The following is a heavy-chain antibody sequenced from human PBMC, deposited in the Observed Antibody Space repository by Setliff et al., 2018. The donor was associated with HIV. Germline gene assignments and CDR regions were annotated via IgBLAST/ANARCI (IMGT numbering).Heavy chain of an antibody. CDR3: ARLGVVPADMDLFFAEYFHH. D-gene: IGHD2-2*01. CDR2: IHGGGGTT. V-gene: IGHV3-23*01. CDR1: GFNFGGYS. J-gene: IGHJ1*01. Sequence: GGSLRLSCAGSGFNFGGYSMSWVRQAPGKGLEWVSSIHGGGGTTFYADSVKGRLTISRDISKNTLYLQMNSLRTEDTAVYYCARLGVVPADMDLFFAEYFHHWGQGTLVTVSS.